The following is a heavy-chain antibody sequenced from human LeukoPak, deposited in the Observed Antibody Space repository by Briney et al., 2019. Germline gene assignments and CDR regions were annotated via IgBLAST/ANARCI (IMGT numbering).Heavy chain of an antibody. Sequence: GGSLRLSCVASGFTYANYAMNWVRQAPGKRLEWVASITGTGGRGGIYYADSVKGRFNISRDNSKNTLFLQMSSLRAEDTAVYHCAKGDRGHCTGVKCYPFDYWGQGTVVTVSS. CDR2: ITGTGGRGGI. V-gene: IGHV3-23*01. CDR1: GFTYANYA. D-gene: IGHD2-8*02. J-gene: IGHJ4*02. CDR3: AKGDRGHCTGVKCYPFDY.